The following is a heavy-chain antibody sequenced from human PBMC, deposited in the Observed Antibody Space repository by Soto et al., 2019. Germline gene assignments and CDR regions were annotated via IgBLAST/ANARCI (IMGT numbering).Heavy chain of an antibody. J-gene: IGHJ4*02. V-gene: IGHV5-51*01. CDR1: GYIVATYW. Sequence: GESLNVSCKGSGYIVATYWIGWVLQMPGKCLEWMGIIYPGDSDTRYSPSFQGQVTISADKSINTAYLQRSSLKASDTAMYYCATGGYCTTTSCYNFFDYWAQGSLVTVSS. CDR2: IYPGDSDT. D-gene: IGHD2-2*02. CDR3: ATGGYCTTTSCYNFFDY.